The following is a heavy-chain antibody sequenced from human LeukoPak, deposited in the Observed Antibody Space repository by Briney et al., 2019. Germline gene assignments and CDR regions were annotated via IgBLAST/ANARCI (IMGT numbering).Heavy chain of an antibody. Sequence: GGSLRLSCAASGFTFSSYGMSWVRQAPGKGLEWVSAISGSGGSTYYADSVKGRFTISRDNSKNTPYLQMNSLRAEDTAVYYCAKSPGIAVAGITYYYYYMDVWGKGTTVTISS. CDR1: GFTFSSYG. CDR2: ISGSGGST. D-gene: IGHD6-19*01. CDR3: AKSPGIAVAGITYYYYYMDV. V-gene: IGHV3-23*01. J-gene: IGHJ6*03.